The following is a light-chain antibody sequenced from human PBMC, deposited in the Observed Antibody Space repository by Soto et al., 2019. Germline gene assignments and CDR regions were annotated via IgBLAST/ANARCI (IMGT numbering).Light chain of an antibody. V-gene: IGKV3-15*01. CDR1: QSVSSN. CDR3: QQYNNWIFT. J-gene: IGKJ3*01. Sequence: EIVMTQSPATLSVSPGERATLSCRASQSVSSNLAWYQQKPGQAPRLLIYGASTRATGIPARFSGSGSGTAFTLTIIRLQSQDIAVYYCQQYNNWIFTFGPGTKVDIK. CDR2: GAS.